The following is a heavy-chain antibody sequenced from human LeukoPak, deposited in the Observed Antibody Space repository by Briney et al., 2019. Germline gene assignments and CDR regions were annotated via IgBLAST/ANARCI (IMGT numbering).Heavy chain of an antibody. Sequence: GGSLRLSCAASGFTFSSYAMSWVRQAPGEGLEWVSAISGSGGSTYYADSVKGRFTISRDNAKNSLYLQMNSLRAEDTAVYYCARVGGWTNYYYYGMDVWGQGTTVTVSS. D-gene: IGHD6-19*01. J-gene: IGHJ6*02. CDR3: ARVGGWTNYYYYGMDV. CDR2: ISGSGGST. CDR1: GFTFSSYA. V-gene: IGHV3-23*01.